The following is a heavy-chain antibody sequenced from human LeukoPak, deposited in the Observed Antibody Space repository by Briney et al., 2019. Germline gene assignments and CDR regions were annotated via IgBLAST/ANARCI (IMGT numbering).Heavy chain of an antibody. CDR2: ISSSSSYI. Sequence: GGSLRLSCAASGFTFSNYSMNWVRQAPGKGLEWVSSISSSSSYIYYADSVKGRFTISRDNAKNSLYLQMNSLRAEDTAVYYCARGAATVLRYFDRYFDYWGQGTLVTVSS. V-gene: IGHV3-21*01. J-gene: IGHJ4*02. D-gene: IGHD3-9*01. CDR1: GFTFSNYS. CDR3: ARGAATVLRYFDRYFDY.